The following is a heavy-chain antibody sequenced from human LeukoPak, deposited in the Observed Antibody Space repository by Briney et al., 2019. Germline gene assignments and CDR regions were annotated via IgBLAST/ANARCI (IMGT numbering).Heavy chain of an antibody. CDR1: GYTFTGYY. CDR3: AREGCSSTSCYLSHYWYFDL. V-gene: IGHV1-2*04. J-gene: IGHJ2*01. CDR2: INPNSGDT. D-gene: IGHD2-2*01. Sequence: ASVKVSCKASGYTFTGYYMHWVRQAPGQGLEWMGWINPNSGDTNYAQKFQGWVTMTRDTSISTAYMELSRLRSDDTAVYYCAREGCSSTSCYLSHYWYFDLWGRGTLVTVSS.